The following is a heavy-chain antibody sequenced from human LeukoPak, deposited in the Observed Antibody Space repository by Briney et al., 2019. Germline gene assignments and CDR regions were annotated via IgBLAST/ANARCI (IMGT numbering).Heavy chain of an antibody. CDR1: GFTFSSYA. Sequence: GGSLRLSCAASGFTFSSYAMSWVRQAPGKGLEWVSAISGSGDNRYYADSVKGRFTISRDNSKNTLYLQMNNLRAEDTAVYYCATSPTFDPWGQGTLVTVSS. CDR3: ATSPTFDP. V-gene: IGHV3-23*01. J-gene: IGHJ5*02. CDR2: ISGSGDNR.